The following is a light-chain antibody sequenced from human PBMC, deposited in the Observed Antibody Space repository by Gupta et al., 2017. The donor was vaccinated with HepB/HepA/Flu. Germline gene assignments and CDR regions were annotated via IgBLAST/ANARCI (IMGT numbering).Light chain of an antibody. CDR2: AAS. J-gene: IGKJ4*01. CDR3: RQTYDTPLT. CDR1: QSISIH. Sequence: EIQMTQSPSSLSASVGDRVTITCRASQSISIHLNWYQQKPGKAPKPLIYAASSLQSGVPSTFSGGGSGTDFTLTISSLQPEDFATYYCRQTYDTPLTFGGGTKVEIK. V-gene: IGKV1-39*01.